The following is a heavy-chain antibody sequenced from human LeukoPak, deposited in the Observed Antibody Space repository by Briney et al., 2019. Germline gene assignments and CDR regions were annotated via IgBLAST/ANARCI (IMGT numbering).Heavy chain of an antibody. CDR1: GGSISSSSYY. D-gene: IGHD6-13*01. CDR2: IYYNGST. V-gene: IGHV4-39*02. J-gene: IGHJ6*03. CDR3: AREGSSRYDYYYYYYMDV. Sequence: SETLSLTCTVSGGSISSSSYYWDWIRQPPGKGPEWIGSIYYNGSTYYNPSLKSRVTISVDTSKNQFSLKLTSVTAADTAVYYCAREGSSRYDYYYYYYMDVWGKGTTVTVSS.